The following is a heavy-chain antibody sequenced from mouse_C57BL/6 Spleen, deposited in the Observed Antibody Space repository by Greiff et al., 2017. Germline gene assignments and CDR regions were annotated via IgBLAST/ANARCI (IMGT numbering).Heavy chain of an antibody. CDR2: IDPSDSET. CDR1: GYTFTSYW. Sequence: VQLQQPGAELVRPGSSVKLSCKASGYTFTSYWMHRVKQRPIQGLEWIGNIDPSDSETHYNQKFKDKATLTVDKSSSTAYMQLSSLTSEDSAVYYCARGDRTGFAYWGQGTLVTVSA. CDR3: ARGDRTGFAY. V-gene: IGHV1-52*01. D-gene: IGHD3-3*01. J-gene: IGHJ3*01.